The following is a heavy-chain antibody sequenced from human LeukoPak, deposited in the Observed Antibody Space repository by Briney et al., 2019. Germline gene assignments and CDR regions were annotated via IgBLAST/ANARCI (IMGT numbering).Heavy chain of an antibody. D-gene: IGHD3-10*02. Sequence: ASVKVSCKASGYTFTKYYIHWERRAPGQGLEWMGIINPSGDSATYAQKFQGRVTMTRDTSTSTVYMELSSLTSDDTAVYYCARLRGSGSPWDDYWGQGTLVTASS. CDR2: INPSGDSA. V-gene: IGHV1-46*01. J-gene: IGHJ4*02. CDR3: ARLRGSGSPWDDY. CDR1: GYTFTKYY.